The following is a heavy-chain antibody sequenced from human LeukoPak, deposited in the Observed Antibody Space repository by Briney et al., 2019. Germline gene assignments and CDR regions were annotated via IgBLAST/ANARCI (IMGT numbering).Heavy chain of an antibody. V-gene: IGHV3-64*01. Sequence: GGSLRLSCAASGFTFSSYAMHWVRQAPGKGLEYVSAISSNGGSTYYANSVKGRFTISRDNSKNTLYLQMGSLRAEDMAVYYCARMSAAPPAGPRGDAFDIWGQGTMVTVSS. D-gene: IGHD6-13*01. CDR1: GFTFSSYA. J-gene: IGHJ3*02. CDR3: ARMSAAPPAGPRGDAFDI. CDR2: ISSNGGST.